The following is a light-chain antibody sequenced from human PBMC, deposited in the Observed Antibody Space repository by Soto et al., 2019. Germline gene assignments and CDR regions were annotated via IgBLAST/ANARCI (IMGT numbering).Light chain of an antibody. CDR2: GAS. Sequence: EIVLTQSPGTLSLSPGERATLSCRASQSVSSSYFAWYQQKPGQAPRLLIYGASSGATGIPDRFSGSGSGTDFTLTISRLEPEDFAVYYCQQYGSSRVTFGPGTKVDIK. J-gene: IGKJ3*01. CDR1: QSVSSSY. V-gene: IGKV3-20*01. CDR3: QQYGSSRVT.